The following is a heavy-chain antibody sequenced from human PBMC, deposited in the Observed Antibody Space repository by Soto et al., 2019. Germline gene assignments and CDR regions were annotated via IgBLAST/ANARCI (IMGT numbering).Heavy chain of an antibody. D-gene: IGHD3-9*01. CDR3: ARPIYYDILTGYYRDYYMDV. CDR1: GFTVSSNY. Sequence: GGSLRLSCAASGFTVSSNYMSWVRQAPGKGLEWVSVIYSGGSTYYADSVKGRFTISRHNSKNTLYLQMNSLRAEDTAVYYCARPIYYDILTGYYRDYYMDVWGKGTTVTVSS. J-gene: IGHJ6*03. V-gene: IGHV3-53*04. CDR2: IYSGGST.